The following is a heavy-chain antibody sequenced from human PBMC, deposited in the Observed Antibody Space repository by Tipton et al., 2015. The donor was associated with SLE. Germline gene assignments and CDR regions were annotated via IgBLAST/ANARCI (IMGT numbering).Heavy chain of an antibody. CDR2: IYYSGST. CDR1: GGSVSTSSYY. V-gene: IGHV4-39*07. CDR3: ARRIGRYRGLGAFDI. J-gene: IGHJ3*02. D-gene: IGHD1-26*01. Sequence: LRLSCTVSGGSVSTSSYYWGWIRQPPGKGLEWIGSIYYSGSTHYNPSLKSRVTISVDTSKNQFSLKLSSVTAADTAVYYCARRIGRYRGLGAFDIWGQGTMVTVSS.